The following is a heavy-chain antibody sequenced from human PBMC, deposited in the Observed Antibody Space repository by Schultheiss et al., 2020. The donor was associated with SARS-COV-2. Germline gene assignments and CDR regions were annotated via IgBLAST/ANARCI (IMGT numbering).Heavy chain of an antibody. D-gene: IGHD2-15*01. CDR3: ARDLPSGAPGMDV. Sequence: GGSLRLSCAASGFTFSSYAMSWVRQAPGKGLEWVAIIWSDGTNKYYADSVKGRFTISRDNSKNTLYLQMNSLRAEDTAVYYCARDLPSGAPGMDVWGQGTTVTVSS. CDR2: IWSDGTNK. V-gene: IGHV3-33*08. J-gene: IGHJ6*02. CDR1: GFTFSSYA.